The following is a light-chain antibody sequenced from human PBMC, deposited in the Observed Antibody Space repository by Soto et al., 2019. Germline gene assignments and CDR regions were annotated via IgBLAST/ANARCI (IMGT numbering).Light chain of an antibody. CDR3: AVWDDGLGGRV. CDR2: RNN. V-gene: IGLV1-47*01. Sequence: QSVLTQPPSASGTPGQSVTISCSGSSSNIGSNYVYWYQQLPGTAPKLLIYRNNQRPSGVPDRFSGSKSGTSASLAISGLRSEDEADYYCAVWDDGLGGRVFGTGPKVTAL. J-gene: IGLJ1*01. CDR1: SSNIGSNY.